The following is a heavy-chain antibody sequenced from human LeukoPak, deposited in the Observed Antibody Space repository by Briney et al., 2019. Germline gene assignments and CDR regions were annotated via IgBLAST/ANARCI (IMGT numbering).Heavy chain of an antibody. CDR3: AKADTAMGIYDY. V-gene: IGHV3-23*01. J-gene: IGHJ4*02. Sequence: GGSLRLSRAASGFTFSSYAMSWVRQAPGKGLEWVSAISGSGGSTYYADSVKGRFTISRDNSKNTLYLQMNSLRAEDTAVYYCAKADTAMGIYDYWGQGTLVTVSS. CDR2: ISGSGGST. CDR1: GFTFSSYA. D-gene: IGHD5-18*01.